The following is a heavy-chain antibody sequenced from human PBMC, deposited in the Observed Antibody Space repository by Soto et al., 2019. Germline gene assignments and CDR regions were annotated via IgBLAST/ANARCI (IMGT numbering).Heavy chain of an antibody. CDR3: ARRTDTPNWLDP. CDR2: VQHTGST. D-gene: IGHD1-1*01. V-gene: IGHV4-59*01. J-gene: IGHJ5*02. CDR1: GGPIYSYC. Sequence: KTSVTLCFTCSVGGGPIYSYCWSWFWQPPGKGLQWIGYVQHTGSTNHDPALKYRVTIPIDTSKNQFSLKLSALTAADTAVYYCARRTDTPNWLDPWGQGTLVTVS.